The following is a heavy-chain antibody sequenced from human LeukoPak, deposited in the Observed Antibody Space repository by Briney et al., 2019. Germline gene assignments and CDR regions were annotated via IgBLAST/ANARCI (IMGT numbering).Heavy chain of an antibody. V-gene: IGHV4-59*01. CDR3: ARLVVAATGGYYYYMDV. J-gene: IGHJ6*03. CDR1: GGSISSYY. CDR2: IYYSGST. Sequence: NSSETLSLTCTVSGGSISSYYWSWIRQPPGKGLEWIGYIYYSGSTNYNPSLKSRVTISIDTSKNQFSLKLSSVTAADTAVYYCARLVVAATGGYYYYMDVWGKGTTVTVSS. D-gene: IGHD2-15*01.